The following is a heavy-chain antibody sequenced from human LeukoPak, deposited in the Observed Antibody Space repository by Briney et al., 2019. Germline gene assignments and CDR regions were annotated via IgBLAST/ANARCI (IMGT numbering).Heavy chain of an antibody. CDR1: GGSFSGHY. J-gene: IGHJ4*02. Sequence: PSETLSLTCAVYGGSFSGHYWTWIRQPPGKGLEWIGEINHRGGTNYNASLKSRVTMSVDTSKNQFSLKLSSVTAADTAVYYCARWSWSYYFDYWGQGTLVTVSS. D-gene: IGHD1-26*01. CDR2: INHRGGT. CDR3: ARWSWSYYFDY. V-gene: IGHV4-34*01.